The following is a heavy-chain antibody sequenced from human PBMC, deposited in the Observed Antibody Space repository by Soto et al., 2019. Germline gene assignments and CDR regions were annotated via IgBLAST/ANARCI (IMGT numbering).Heavy chain of an antibody. CDR3: ARGYCSGGSCYLLSPGDAFDI. CDR1: GFTFSSYW. Sequence: GGSLRLSCAASGFTFSSYWMSWVRQAPGKGLEWVANIKQDGSEKYYVDSVKDRFTISRDNAKNSLYLQMNSLRAEDTAVYYCARGYCSGGSCYLLSPGDAFDIWGQGTMVTVSS. D-gene: IGHD2-15*01. J-gene: IGHJ3*02. V-gene: IGHV3-7*05. CDR2: IKQDGSEK.